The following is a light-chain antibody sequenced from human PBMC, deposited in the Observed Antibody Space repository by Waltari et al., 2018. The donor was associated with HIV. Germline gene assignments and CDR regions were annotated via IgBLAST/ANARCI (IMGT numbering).Light chain of an antibody. Sequence: QSALTQPASLSGSPGQSITISCTGTSRDVGGYNYVAWYQKHPGKGPKLLIYDVTNRPSGVSDRFSGSKSGNTASLTISGLQAEDEADYFCSSYTNYNLSPHVVFGGGTKLTVL. V-gene: IGLV2-14*03. J-gene: IGLJ2*01. CDR3: SSYTNYNLSPHVV. CDR2: DVT. CDR1: SRDVGGYNY.